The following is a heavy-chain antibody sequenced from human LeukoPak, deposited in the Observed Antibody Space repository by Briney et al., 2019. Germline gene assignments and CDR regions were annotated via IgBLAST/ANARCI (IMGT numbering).Heavy chain of an antibody. Sequence: SETLSLTCTVSGDSISSSPYYWTWIRQPPGKGLEWIGSIYYSGSTYYNSSLKSRITISLDTTKSQFSLNLNSVTAADTAVYYCAADILTGFENWGQGTPVTVSS. V-gene: IGHV4-39*01. CDR3: AADILTGFEN. D-gene: IGHD3-9*01. CDR2: IYYSGST. J-gene: IGHJ4*02. CDR1: GDSISSSPYY.